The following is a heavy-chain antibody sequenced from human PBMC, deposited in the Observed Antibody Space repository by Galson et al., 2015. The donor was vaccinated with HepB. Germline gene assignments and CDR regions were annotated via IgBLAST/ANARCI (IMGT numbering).Heavy chain of an antibody. CDR1: GFTFGSYA. J-gene: IGHJ4*02. Sequence: SLRLSCAASGFTFGSYAMSWVRQAPGKGLEWVSAISGSGGSTYYADSVKGRFTISRDNSKNTLYLQMNSLRAEDTAVYYCAKDSRVGAKSLAYWGQGTLVTVSS. CDR3: AKDSRVGAKSLAY. V-gene: IGHV3-23*01. CDR2: ISGSGGST. D-gene: IGHD1-26*01.